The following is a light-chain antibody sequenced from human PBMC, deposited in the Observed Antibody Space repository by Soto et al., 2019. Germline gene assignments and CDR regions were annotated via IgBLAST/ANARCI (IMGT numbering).Light chain of an antibody. CDR3: QAWDSSTYV. CDR1: KLGDKY. J-gene: IGLJ1*01. Sequence: SYELTQPPSVSVSPGQTASIPCSGAKLGDKYACWYQQKPGQSPVLVIYQDSKRPSGIPERFSGSNSGNTATLTISGTQAMDEADYYCQAWDSSTYVFGTGTQLTVL. V-gene: IGLV3-1*01. CDR2: QDS.